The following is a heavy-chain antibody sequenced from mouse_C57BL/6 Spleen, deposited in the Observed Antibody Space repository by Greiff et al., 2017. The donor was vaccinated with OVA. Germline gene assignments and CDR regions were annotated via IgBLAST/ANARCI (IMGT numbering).Heavy chain of an antibody. V-gene: IGHV1-26*01. CDR1: GYTFTDYY. CDR2: INPNNGGT. CDR3: AIGDYAMDY. J-gene: IGHJ4*01. Sequence: EVQLQQSGPELVKPGASVKISCKASGYTFTDYYMNWVKQSHGKSLEWIGDINPNNGGTSYKQKFKGKATLTVDKSSSTAYMELRSLTSEDSAVYYCAIGDYAMDYWGQGTSVTVSS.